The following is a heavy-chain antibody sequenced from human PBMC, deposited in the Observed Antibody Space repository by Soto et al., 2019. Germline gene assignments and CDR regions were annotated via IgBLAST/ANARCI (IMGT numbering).Heavy chain of an antibody. CDR3: AADWSNRPFDF. J-gene: IGHJ4*02. D-gene: IGHD3-3*01. CDR2: IVGGSGST. CDR1: GFTLTSAD. Sequence: QMQLVQSGPEVKKPGTSVKVSCKASGFTLTSADVQWVRQTRGQRLEWIGWIVGGSGSTNYAQQFQGRLAITRDRATSTVYRERSSLRAEDTAVYYCAADWSNRPFDFWGQGTLVTVSS. V-gene: IGHV1-58*01.